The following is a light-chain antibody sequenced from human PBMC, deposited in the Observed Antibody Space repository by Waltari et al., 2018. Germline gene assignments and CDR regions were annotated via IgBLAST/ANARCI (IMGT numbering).Light chain of an antibody. Sequence: QSVLTQPPSVSEAPRQRVTISCSGSRSNIRNNAVSWYQQLPGKAPKLLIYYDDLLPSGVSDRFSGSKSGTSASLAISGRQSDDEDDYYCAVWDDSLNGVVFGGGTKLTVL. CDR3: AVWDDSLNGVV. CDR1: RSNIRNNA. J-gene: IGLJ2*01. CDR2: YDD. V-gene: IGLV1-36*01.